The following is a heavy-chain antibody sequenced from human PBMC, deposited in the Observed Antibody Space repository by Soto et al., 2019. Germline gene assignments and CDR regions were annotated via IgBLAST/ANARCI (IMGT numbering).Heavy chain of an antibody. Sequence: PSETLSLTCDVAAYSITSGYYWGWIRQSPGKGLEWIGSIWHSGSAYYNPSLKSRVTISVDTSKNQFSLKLSSVTTADTAVYYCARDRHRYCSGDSCYFLGVPGFDYCGLGTLVTVSS. CDR2: IWHSGSA. CDR3: ARDRHRYCSGDSCYFLGVPGFDY. J-gene: IGHJ4*02. V-gene: IGHV4-38-2*02. CDR1: AYSITSGYY. D-gene: IGHD2-15*01.